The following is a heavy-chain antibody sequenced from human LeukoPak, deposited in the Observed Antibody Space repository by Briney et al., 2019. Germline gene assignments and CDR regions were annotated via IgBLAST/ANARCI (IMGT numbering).Heavy chain of an antibody. J-gene: IGHJ6*03. Sequence: ASVKVSCKTSGYSFTSYGISWLRQAPGQGLEWMGYINTDSGHAQYAQMIQGRVTVTTDTSTSTAYLELTSLTSDDTAVYYCARVGYCGGASCLDFYYYYYMDVWGGGTTVTVSS. CDR1: GYSFTSYG. CDR3: ARVGYCGGASCLDFYYYYYMDV. D-gene: IGHD2-2*03. CDR2: INTDSGHA. V-gene: IGHV1-18*01.